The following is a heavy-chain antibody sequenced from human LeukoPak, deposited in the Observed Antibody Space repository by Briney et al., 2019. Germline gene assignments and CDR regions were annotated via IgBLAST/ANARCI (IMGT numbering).Heavy chain of an antibody. CDR3: ARVNDFWSGYQTFDY. J-gene: IGHJ4*02. V-gene: IGHV4-30-2*01. CDR2: IYHSGST. D-gene: IGHD3-3*01. CDR1: GGSISSGGYS. Sequence: SQTLSLTCAVSGGSISSGGYSWSWIRQPPGKGLEWIGYIYHSGSTYYNPSLKSRVTISVDTSKNQFSLRLSSVTAADTAVYYCARVNDFWSGYQTFDYWGQGTLVTVSS.